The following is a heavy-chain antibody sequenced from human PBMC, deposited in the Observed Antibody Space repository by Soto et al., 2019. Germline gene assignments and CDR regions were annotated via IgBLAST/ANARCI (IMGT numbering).Heavy chain of an antibody. J-gene: IGHJ4*02. CDR3: ARQRFNYYHDTVYYYFDY. CDR1: GGTFSSYA. D-gene: IGHD3-22*01. Sequence: SVKVSCQASGGTFSSYAISWVRQARGQGLEWMGGIIPIFDKANHPQGPQGRVTMTTDTSRNTAYMELRSLRSDDKAVYYCARQRFNYYHDTVYYYFDYWGQGTLVTVSS. V-gene: IGHV1-69*05. CDR2: IIPIFDKA.